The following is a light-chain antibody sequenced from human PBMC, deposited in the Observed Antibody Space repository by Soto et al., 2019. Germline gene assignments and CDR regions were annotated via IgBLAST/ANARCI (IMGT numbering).Light chain of an antibody. J-gene: IGKJ4*02. CDR3: QQSYTLPLT. V-gene: IGKV1-39*01. CDR1: QIISSY. Sequence: DIQLTQSPSSLSASVGDRVTITCRASQIISSYLNWYQHKPGVAPKLLIYATSSLQSGVSSRFSGSGSGTEFTLTISSLQPEVFSTCSCQQSYTLPLTCGGGTKVET. CDR2: ATS.